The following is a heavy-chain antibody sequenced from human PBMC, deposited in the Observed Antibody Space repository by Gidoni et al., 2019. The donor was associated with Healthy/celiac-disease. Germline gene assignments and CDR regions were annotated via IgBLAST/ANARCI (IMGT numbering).Heavy chain of an antibody. V-gene: IGHV3-23*01. Sequence: EVQLLESGGGLVQPGGSLGLPCAASGFTFSSHSIGWVRQAPGKGLEWVSAISGSGGSTYYADSVKGRFTISRDNSKNTLYLQMNSLRAEDTAVYYCAKAKDIVLMVYAAKDILDYWGQGTLVTVSS. CDR1: GFTFSSHS. CDR3: AKAKDIVLMVYAAKDILDY. CDR2: ISGSGGST. D-gene: IGHD2-8*01. J-gene: IGHJ4*02.